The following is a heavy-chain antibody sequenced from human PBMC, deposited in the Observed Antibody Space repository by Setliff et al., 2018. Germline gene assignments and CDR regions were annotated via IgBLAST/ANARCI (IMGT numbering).Heavy chain of an antibody. D-gene: IGHD6-19*01. CDR2: INSDGSST. V-gene: IGHV3-74*01. Sequence: PGGSLRLSCAASGFTFSCYWMHWVRQAPGKGLVWVSRINSDGSSTSYADSVKGRFTISRDNAKSTLYLQMNSLRAEDTAVYYCAKDSPLGGWYGSFDYWGQGTLVTVS. CDR3: AKDSPLGGWYGSFDY. J-gene: IGHJ4*02. CDR1: GFTFSCYW.